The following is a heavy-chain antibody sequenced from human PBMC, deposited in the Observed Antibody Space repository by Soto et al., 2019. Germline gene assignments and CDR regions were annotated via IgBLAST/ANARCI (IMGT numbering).Heavy chain of an antibody. J-gene: IGHJ4*02. CDR3: ARGDYYGWTG. Sequence: QVQLVQSGAEVKKPGSSVKVSCKASGGTFSTYSISWVRQAPGQGLEWMGKVITILGTADYAQNFQGRVTITADKSTSTAYMEMNSLRSEDTAVYYCARGDYYGWTGWGQGTVVTVSS. D-gene: IGHD3-10*01. CDR1: GGTFSTYS. CDR2: VITILGTA. V-gene: IGHV1-69*08.